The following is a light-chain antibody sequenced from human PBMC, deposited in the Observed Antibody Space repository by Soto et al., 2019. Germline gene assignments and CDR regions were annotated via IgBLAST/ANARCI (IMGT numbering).Light chain of an antibody. CDR3: QVWHSRSDHVI. CDR1: NIGGIS. J-gene: IGLJ2*01. V-gene: IGLV3-21*02. CDR2: DDS. Sequence: SYELTQPPSVSVAPGQTARIICGGNNIGGISVHWYQQKPGQAPVLVISDDSDRPSGIPERFTGSNSGNTATLTISRVEAGDEADYYCQVWHSRSDHVIFGGGTKLTVL.